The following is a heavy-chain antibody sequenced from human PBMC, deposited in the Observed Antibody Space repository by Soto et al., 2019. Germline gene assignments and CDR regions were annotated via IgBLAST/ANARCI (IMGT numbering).Heavy chain of an antibody. D-gene: IGHD3-16*01. CDR3: AREDDGGNSLAV. V-gene: IGHV4-30-4*08. CDR1: GDSISSDYYH. CDR2: IHHSGSI. J-gene: IGHJ6*04. Sequence: QVQLQQSGPGLVKPSQTLSLTCTVSGDSISSDYYHWTWIRQSPGKGLEWIGYIHHSGSILYNPSLTCPVTLSGDTSKNLLSLPLTSGAAADTAVDFCAREDDGGNSLAVCGKGNTVTVAS.